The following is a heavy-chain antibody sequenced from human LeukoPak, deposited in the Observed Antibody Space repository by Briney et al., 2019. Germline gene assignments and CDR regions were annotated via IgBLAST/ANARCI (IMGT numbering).Heavy chain of an antibody. D-gene: IGHD2-2*01. Sequence: ASVKVSRKASGGTFSSYAISWVRQAPGQGREWMGGIIPIFGTANYAQKFHGRVTITADGSTSTAYMELSSLRSEDTPVYYCASALDCSSTSCSGRVAFDIWGQGTMVTVSS. CDR2: IIPIFGTA. J-gene: IGHJ3*02. CDR1: GGTFSSYA. CDR3: ASALDCSSTSCSGRVAFDI. V-gene: IGHV1-69*13.